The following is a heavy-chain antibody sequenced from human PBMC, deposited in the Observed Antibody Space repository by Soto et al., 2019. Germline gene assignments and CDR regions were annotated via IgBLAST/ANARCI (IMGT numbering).Heavy chain of an antibody. CDR3: ASRMVRGPNYGMDV. D-gene: IGHD3-10*01. Sequence: QVQLQESGPGLVKPSQTLSLTCTVSGGSISSGDYYWSWIRQPPGKGLEWIGYIYYSESTYYNPALKSRVTISVDTSKYKFSLKLSSVTAADTAVYYCASRMVRGPNYGMDVWGQGTTVTVSS. CDR2: IYYSEST. J-gene: IGHJ6*02. CDR1: GGSISSGDYY. V-gene: IGHV4-30-4*01.